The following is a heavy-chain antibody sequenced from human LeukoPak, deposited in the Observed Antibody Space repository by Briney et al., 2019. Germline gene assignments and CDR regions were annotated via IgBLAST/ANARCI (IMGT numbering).Heavy chain of an antibody. D-gene: IGHD5-12*01. Sequence: GGSLRLSCAASGFTSTNYVMNWVRQAPGKGLEWVSVLIGSSGSTDYADSVKGRFTISRDNSKNTVFLQMNSLRAEDTAIYYCAKGAYDYIEIGYFDSWGQGTLVTVSS. CDR2: LIGSSGST. CDR3: AKGAYDYIEIGYFDS. V-gene: IGHV3-23*01. J-gene: IGHJ4*02. CDR1: GFTSTNYV.